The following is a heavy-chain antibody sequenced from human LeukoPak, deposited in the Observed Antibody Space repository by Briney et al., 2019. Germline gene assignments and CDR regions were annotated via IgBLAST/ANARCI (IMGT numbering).Heavy chain of an antibody. Sequence: PGGSLRLSCAASGFTFSSYSMNWVRQAPGKGLEWVSYISSSSSTIYYADSVKGRFTISRGNAKNSLYLQMNSLRAEDTAVYYCARLYDFWSGYSPLPYWGQGTLVTVSS. V-gene: IGHV3-48*01. CDR2: ISSSSSTI. CDR3: ARLYDFWSGYSPLPY. CDR1: GFTFSSYS. D-gene: IGHD3-3*01. J-gene: IGHJ4*02.